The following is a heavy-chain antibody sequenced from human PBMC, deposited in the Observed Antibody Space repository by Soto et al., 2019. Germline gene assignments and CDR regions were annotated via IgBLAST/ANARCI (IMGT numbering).Heavy chain of an antibody. J-gene: IGHJ4*02. CDR3: ARDNLAVQGAFDH. V-gene: IGHV3-21*01. CDR1: GFVFSDFQ. D-gene: IGHD3-10*02. Sequence: GGSLRLSCAASGFVFSDFQLNWVRQAPGRGLEWLASITGTSAFLFYADSIKGRFTISRDNPKNFLFLQMDSLGPEDTAVYYCARDNLAVQGAFDHWGQGALVTVSS. CDR2: ITGTSAFL.